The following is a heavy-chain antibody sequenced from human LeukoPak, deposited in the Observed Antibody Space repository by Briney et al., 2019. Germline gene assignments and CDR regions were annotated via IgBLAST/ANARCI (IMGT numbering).Heavy chain of an antibody. Sequence: GGSLRLSCAASGFSFSDFGMHWVRQAPGKGLEWVAVISYDESNEYYADSVKGRFTISRDNSKNTLYLQMNSLRAEDTAVYYCALARSPDYWGQGTLVTVSS. CDR2: ISYDESNE. CDR3: ALARSPDY. CDR1: GFSFSDFG. J-gene: IGHJ4*02. D-gene: IGHD4-17*01. V-gene: IGHV3-30*03.